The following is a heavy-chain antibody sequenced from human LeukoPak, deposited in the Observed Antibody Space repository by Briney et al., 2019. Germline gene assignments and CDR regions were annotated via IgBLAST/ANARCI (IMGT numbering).Heavy chain of an antibody. D-gene: IGHD1-26*01. CDR1: GGSISSYY. J-gene: IGHJ3*02. Sequence: PSETLSLTCTVSGGSISSYYWSWIRQPPGKGLEWIGYIYYSGNTNYNPSLKSRVTISVDTSRNQFSLKLNSVTAADTAVYYCGAGRGELSAFHIWGQGTMVTVSS. CDR2: IYYSGNT. V-gene: IGHV4-59*03. CDR3: GAGRGELSAFHI.